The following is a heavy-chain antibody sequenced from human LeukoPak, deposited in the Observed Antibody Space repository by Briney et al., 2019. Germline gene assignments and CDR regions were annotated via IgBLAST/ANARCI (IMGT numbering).Heavy chain of an antibody. D-gene: IGHD6-6*01. V-gene: IGHV1-2*02. CDR2: INPDSGTT. Sequence: GGCLRLSCRISGYPFTTSYIHWIRPAPGQGLEWMGWINPDSGTTNYPQKFRGRVTVTRDTATSTGYLDLTRLQTDDTAVYYCARVPPDEGLVFDSWGQGTLVTVSS. J-gene: IGHJ4*02. CDR1: GYPFTTSY. CDR3: ARVPPDEGLVFDS.